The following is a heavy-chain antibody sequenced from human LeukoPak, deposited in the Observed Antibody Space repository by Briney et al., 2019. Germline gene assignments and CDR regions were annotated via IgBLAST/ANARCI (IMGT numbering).Heavy chain of an antibody. CDR3: AKGDWGDY. Sequence: GGSLRLSCAASGFTFSSYEMNWVRQAPGKGLEWVSYISSSGSTIYYADSVKGRFTISKDNSNNTLYLQMNSLRADDTAVYYCAKGDWGDYWGQGTLVTVSS. V-gene: IGHV3-48*03. D-gene: IGHD7-27*01. CDR2: ISSSGSTI. J-gene: IGHJ4*02. CDR1: GFTFSSYE.